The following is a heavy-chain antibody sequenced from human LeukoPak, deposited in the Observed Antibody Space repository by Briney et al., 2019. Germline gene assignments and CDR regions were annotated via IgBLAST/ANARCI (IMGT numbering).Heavy chain of an antibody. Sequence: TSETLSLTCGVFGVSINDYYWSWIRQSPGKGLEWIGEISHTEGTRYNPSLESRVTMSVGTSENQLSLKLIFVTAADTAVYYCARIRCGHSGSVCYNHWGLGTLVTASS. CDR2: ISHTEGT. CDR3: ARIRCGHSGSVCYNH. J-gene: IGHJ4*02. CDR1: GVSINDYY. V-gene: IGHV4-34*01. D-gene: IGHD2-21*01.